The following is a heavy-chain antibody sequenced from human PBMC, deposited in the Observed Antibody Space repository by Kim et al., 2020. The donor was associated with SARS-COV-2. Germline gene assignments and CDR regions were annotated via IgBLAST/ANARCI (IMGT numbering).Heavy chain of an antibody. CDR3: TSDTVLYGLDV. CDR1: GFTVTDYW. D-gene: IGHD4-4*01. V-gene: IGHV3-74*01. J-gene: IGHJ6*02. CDR2: IRSGGTGI. Sequence: AGSLRLSCATSGFTVTDYWMHWVRQAPGKGLVWVSRIRSGGTGISYADSVKGRFTISRDNVNNTLYLQMNNLRAEDTALYYCTSDTVLYGLDVWGQGTPVSV.